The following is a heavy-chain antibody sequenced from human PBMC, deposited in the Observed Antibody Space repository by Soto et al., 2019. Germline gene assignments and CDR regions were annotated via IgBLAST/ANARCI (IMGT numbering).Heavy chain of an antibody. J-gene: IGHJ5*02. CDR3: ARVPGP. Sequence: SETLSLTCTVSGGSVSSGSYYWSWIRQPPGKGLEWIGYIYYSVSTNYNPSLKSRVTISVDTSKNQFSLKLSSVTAADTAVYYCARVPGPWGQGTLVTAPQ. CDR2: IYYSVST. V-gene: IGHV4-61*01. CDR1: GGSVSSGSYY.